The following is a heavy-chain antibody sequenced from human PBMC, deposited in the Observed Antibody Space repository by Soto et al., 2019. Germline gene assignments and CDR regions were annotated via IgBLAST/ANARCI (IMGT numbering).Heavy chain of an antibody. V-gene: IGHV3-30*18. CDR1: GFTFSSYG. CDR3: AKDHYYDSSGSFDY. Sequence: GWSLRLSCAASGFTFSSYGMHWVRQAPGKGLEWVAVISYDGSNKYYADSVKGRFTISRDNSKNTLYLQMNSLRAEDTAVYYCAKDHYYDSSGSFDYWGQGTLVTVSS. CDR2: ISYDGSNK. D-gene: IGHD3-22*01. J-gene: IGHJ4*02.